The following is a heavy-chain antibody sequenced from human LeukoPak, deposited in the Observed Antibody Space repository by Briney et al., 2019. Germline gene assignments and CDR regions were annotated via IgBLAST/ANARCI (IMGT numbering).Heavy chain of an antibody. D-gene: IGHD3-3*01. Sequence: SETLSLTCTDSGGSISSSTFYWGWIHHPPGKGLDWLGSNYYSGSAYYNPSLKSRVTISVEPSKDQFSLRLTSVTAADTAVYYCASDKILDAFDIWGQGTMVTVSS. CDR1: GGSISSSTFY. CDR2: NYYSGSA. J-gene: IGHJ3*02. CDR3: ASDKILDAFDI. V-gene: IGHV4-39*07.